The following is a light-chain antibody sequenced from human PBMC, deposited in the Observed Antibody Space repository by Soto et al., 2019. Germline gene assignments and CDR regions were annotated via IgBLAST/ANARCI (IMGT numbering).Light chain of an antibody. Sequence: EIVMTQSPATLSVSPGERATLSCRASQNIISNSAWYQQKPGQAPRLLIYGASTRATGIPARFSGSGSGTEFTLTISSLQSEDFEIYYCQQYNNWPITCGQGTRLEIK. CDR3: QQYNNWPIT. CDR2: GAS. J-gene: IGKJ5*01. V-gene: IGKV3-15*01. CDR1: QNIISN.